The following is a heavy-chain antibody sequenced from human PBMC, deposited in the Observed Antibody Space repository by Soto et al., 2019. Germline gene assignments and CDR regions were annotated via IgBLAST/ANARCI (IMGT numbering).Heavy chain of an antibody. J-gene: IGHJ5*02. CDR1: GGTFSSYA. CDR3: ARRTIFGVTISDWFDP. CDR2: IIPIFGTA. Sequence: ASVKVSCKAPGGTFSSYAISWVRQAPGQGLEWMGGIIPIFGTANYAQKFQGRVTITADESTSTAYMELSSLRSEDTAVYYCARRTIFGVTISDWFDPWGQGTLVTVSS. V-gene: IGHV1-69*13. D-gene: IGHD3-3*01.